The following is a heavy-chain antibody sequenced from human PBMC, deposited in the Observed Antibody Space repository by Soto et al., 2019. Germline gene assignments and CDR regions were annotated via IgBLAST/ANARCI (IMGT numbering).Heavy chain of an antibody. V-gene: IGHV1-18*01. Sequence: QVHLVQSGAEVKKPGASVKVSCQGSGYAFTTYGITLVRQAPGQGLEWMGWISAHNGNTNYAQKLQGRVTVTRDTSTSTAYMELRSLRYDDTAVYYCARGMYGDYWGQGALVTVSS. CDR3: ARGMYGDY. J-gene: IGHJ4*02. CDR1: GYAFTTYG. D-gene: IGHD2-8*01. CDR2: ISAHNGNT.